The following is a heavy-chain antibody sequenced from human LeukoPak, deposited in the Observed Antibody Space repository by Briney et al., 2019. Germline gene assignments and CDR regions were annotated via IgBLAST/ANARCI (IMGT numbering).Heavy chain of an antibody. CDR2: IKQDGSEK. CDR3: ARDTPNGNVVVPAAHFTY. CDR1: GFTFSTYW. J-gene: IGHJ4*02. V-gene: IGHV3-7*01. Sequence: SGGSLRLSCAASGFTFSTYWMSWVRQAPGKGLEWVANIKQDGSEKYYVDSVKGRFTISRDNAKNSLYLQMNSLRAEDTAMYYCARDTPNGNVVVPAAHFTYWGQGTLVTVFS. D-gene: IGHD2-2*01.